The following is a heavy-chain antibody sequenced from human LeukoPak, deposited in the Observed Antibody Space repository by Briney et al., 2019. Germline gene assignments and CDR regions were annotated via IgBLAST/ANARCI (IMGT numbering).Heavy chain of an antibody. CDR1: GGTFSSYA. J-gene: IGHJ3*02. CDR3: ARGYSSGWLWGFDAFDI. D-gene: IGHD6-19*01. Sequence: ASVKVSCKASGGTFSSYAISWVRQAPGQGLEWMGGIIPIFGTANYAQKFQGRVTITADESTSTAYMELSSLRSEDTAVYYCARGYSSGWLWGFDAFDIWGQGTMVTVSS. V-gene: IGHV1-69*13. CDR2: IIPIFGTA.